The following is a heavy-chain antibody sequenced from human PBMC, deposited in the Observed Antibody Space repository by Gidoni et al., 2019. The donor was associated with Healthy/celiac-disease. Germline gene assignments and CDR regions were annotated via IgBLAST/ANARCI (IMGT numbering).Heavy chain of an antibody. CDR3: ARGPNYGAYAWG. Sequence: EVQLVESGGGLVKPGGSLRLSCAASGFTFSSYSMNWVRQAPGKGLEWVSSISSSSSYIYYADSVKGRFTISRDNAKNSLYLQMNNLRAEDTAVYYCARGPNYGAYAWGWGQGTLVTVSS. CDR2: ISSSSSYI. J-gene: IGHJ4*02. D-gene: IGHD4-17*01. CDR1: GFTFSSYS. V-gene: IGHV3-21*01.